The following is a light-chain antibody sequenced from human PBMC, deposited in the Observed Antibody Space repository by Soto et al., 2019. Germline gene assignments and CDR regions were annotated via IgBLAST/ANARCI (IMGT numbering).Light chain of an antibody. V-gene: IGKV3-15*01. CDR1: QSISRN. CDR3: QQYSKWRT. CDR2: DAS. Sequence: EIVITQSPVTLSVSPGERATLSCRASQSISRNLAWYQQRPGQAPRLLIYDASTRATGIPARITGSGSGTEFTLTISSLQSEDFAVYYCQQYSKWRTFGQGTKVDIK. J-gene: IGKJ1*01.